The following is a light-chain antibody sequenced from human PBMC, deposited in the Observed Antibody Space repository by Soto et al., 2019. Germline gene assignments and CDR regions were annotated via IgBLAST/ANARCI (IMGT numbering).Light chain of an antibody. CDR2: GAS. J-gene: IGKJ1*01. CDR3: QQYSSSGT. V-gene: IGKV3-15*01. Sequence: DIVMTQSPATLSVSLGERATLSCRASQSVSSNLAWYQQKPGQAPRLLIYGASSRAGGIPTRFSGSGSGTDFTLTISSLQPDDFAAYYCQQYSSSGTFGQGTKVDI. CDR1: QSVSSN.